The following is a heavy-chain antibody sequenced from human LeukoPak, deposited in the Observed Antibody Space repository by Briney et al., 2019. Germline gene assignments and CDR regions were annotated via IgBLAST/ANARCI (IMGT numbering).Heavy chain of an antibody. Sequence: PGGSLRLSCAASGFTFSSYAMHWVRQAPGKGLEWVAVISYDGSNKYYADSVKGRFTISRDNSKNTLYLQMNSLRAEDTAVYYCARESIVLMVYEGRGAFDIWGQWTMVTVSS. J-gene: IGHJ3*02. CDR3: ARESIVLMVYEGRGAFDI. D-gene: IGHD2-8*01. V-gene: IGHV3-30-3*01. CDR2: ISYDGSNK. CDR1: GFTFSSYA.